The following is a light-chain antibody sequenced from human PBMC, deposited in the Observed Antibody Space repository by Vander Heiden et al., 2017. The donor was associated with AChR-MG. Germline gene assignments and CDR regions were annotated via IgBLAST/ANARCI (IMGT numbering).Light chain of an antibody. CDR3: CSYAGSSTFEV. Sequence: QSALTQPASVSGSPGQSITISCTGTRSDVGSYNLVSWYQHHPGKAPKLMIYEGSKRPSGVSNRFSGSKSGNTASLTISGLQAEDEADYYCCSYAGSSTFEVFGGGTKLTVL. CDR2: EGS. V-gene: IGLV2-23*03. CDR1: RSDVGSYNL. J-gene: IGLJ2*01.